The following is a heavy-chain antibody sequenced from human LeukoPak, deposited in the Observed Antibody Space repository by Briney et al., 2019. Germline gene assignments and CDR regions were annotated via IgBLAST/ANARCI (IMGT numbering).Heavy chain of an antibody. CDR2: ISAYNGNT. V-gene: IGHV1-18*01. CDR1: GYTFTSYG. J-gene: IGHJ4*02. D-gene: IGHD2-2*01. Sequence: ASVKVSCKASGYTFTSYGISWVRQAPGQGLEWMGWISAYNGNTNYAQKLQGRVTMTTDTSTSTAYVELRSLRSDDTAVYYGARDLPVRYQLLCEYWGQGTLVTVSS. CDR3: ARDLPVRYQLLCEY.